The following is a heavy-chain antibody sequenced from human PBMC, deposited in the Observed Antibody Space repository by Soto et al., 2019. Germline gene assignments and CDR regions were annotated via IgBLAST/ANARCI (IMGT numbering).Heavy chain of an antibody. V-gene: IGHV1-18*01. CDR3: ARDNVPERGYANWFDP. J-gene: IGHJ5*02. CDR1: GYTFTSYG. D-gene: IGHD5-12*01. CDR2: ISAYNGNT. Sequence: QVQLVQSGAEVKKPGASVKVSCKASGYTFTSYGISWVRQAPGQGLEWMGWISAYNGNTNYAQKLQGRVTMTTDTSTSTAYMERRSLRSADTAVYYCARDNVPERGYANWFDPWGQGTLVTVSS.